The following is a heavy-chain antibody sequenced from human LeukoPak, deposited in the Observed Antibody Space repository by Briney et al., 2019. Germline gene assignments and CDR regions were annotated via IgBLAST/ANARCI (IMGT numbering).Heavy chain of an antibody. V-gene: IGHV3-33*08. D-gene: IGHD3-10*01. Sequence: GGSLRLSCAASGFTFSSYGMHWVRQAPGKGLEWVAVIWYDGSNKYYADSVKGRFTISRDNSKNTLYLQMNSLRAEDTAVYYCARDELWFGDRYYGMDVWGQGTTVTVSS. CDR2: IWYDGSNK. CDR3: ARDELWFGDRYYGMDV. J-gene: IGHJ6*02. CDR1: GFTFSSYG.